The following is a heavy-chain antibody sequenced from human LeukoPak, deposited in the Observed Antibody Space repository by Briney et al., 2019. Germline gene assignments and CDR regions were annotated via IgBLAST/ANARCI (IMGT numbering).Heavy chain of an antibody. CDR2: IIPIFGTA. J-gene: IGHJ4*02. Sequence: SVKVSCKASGGTFSSYAISWVRQAPGQGLEWMGGIIPIFGTANYAQKFQGRVTITADESTSTAYMELSSLRFEDTAVYYCAKASGWSNYFDYWGQGTLVTVSS. CDR3: AKASGWSNYFDY. CDR1: GGTFSSYA. D-gene: IGHD6-19*01. V-gene: IGHV1-69*01.